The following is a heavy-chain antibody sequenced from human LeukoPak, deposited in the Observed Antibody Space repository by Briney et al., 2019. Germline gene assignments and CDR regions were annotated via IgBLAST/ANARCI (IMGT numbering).Heavy chain of an antibody. D-gene: IGHD7-27*01. CDR1: GFTFSSYA. Sequence: GGSLTLSCVASGFTFSSYAMSWVRQAPGKGLEWVSSASGSGGSTYYADSVKGRFTISRDNSKNTLYLQMNSLRAEDTAIYYCAEDRSWGYYYAGMNVWGQGTRVTVSS. CDR3: AEDRSWGYYYAGMNV. J-gene: IGHJ6*02. CDR2: ASGSGGST. V-gene: IGHV3-23*01.